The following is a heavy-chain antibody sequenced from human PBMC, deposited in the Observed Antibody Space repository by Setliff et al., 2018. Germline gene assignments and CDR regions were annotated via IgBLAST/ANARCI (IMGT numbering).Heavy chain of an antibody. D-gene: IGHD5-18*01. CDR3: ARPVDTAMVSPFDY. V-gene: IGHV3-7*01. Sequence: PGGSLRLSCAASGFTFSTYWMSWVRQAPGKGLEWVANIQQGGGEKYYLDSVNGRFTISRDNAKNSLYLQMNSLRAEDTAVYYCARPVDTAMVSPFDYWGQGTLVTVSS. CDR2: IQQGGGEK. J-gene: IGHJ4*02. CDR1: GFTFSTYW.